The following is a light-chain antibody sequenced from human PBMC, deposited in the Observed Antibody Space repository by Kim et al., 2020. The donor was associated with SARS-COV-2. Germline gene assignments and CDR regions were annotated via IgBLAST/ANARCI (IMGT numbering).Light chain of an antibody. V-gene: IGKV3-20*01. CDR2: GTS. CDR3: QQYGSSPWT. Sequence: EIVLTQSPGTLSLSPGERLTLSCRASQSVVSKYLAWYQQKPGQAPRLLISGTSSRATGIPDRFSGSGSGTDFTLTITRLEPEDFAVYYCQQYGSSPWTFGQGTKVDIK. CDR1: QSVVSKY. J-gene: IGKJ1*01.